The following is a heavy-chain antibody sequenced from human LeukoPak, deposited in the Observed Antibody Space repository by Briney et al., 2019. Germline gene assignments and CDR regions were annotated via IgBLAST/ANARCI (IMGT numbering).Heavy chain of an antibody. CDR1: GGTLSSYA. Sequence: SVKVSCKASGGTLSSYAISWVRQAPGQGLEWMGRIIPILGIANYAQKFQGRVTITADKSTSTAYMELSSLRSEDTAVYYCARGMTTVTTYFDYWGQGTLVTVSS. D-gene: IGHD4-17*01. J-gene: IGHJ4*02. V-gene: IGHV1-69*04. CDR2: IIPILGIA. CDR3: ARGMTTVTTYFDY.